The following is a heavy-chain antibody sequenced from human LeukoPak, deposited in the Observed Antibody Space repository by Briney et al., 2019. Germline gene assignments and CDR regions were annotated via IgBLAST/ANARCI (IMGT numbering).Heavy chain of an antibody. V-gene: IGHV3-21*01. J-gene: IGHJ6*02. CDR1: GSTFSSYS. CDR2: ISSSSSYI. Sequence: PGGSLRLSCAASGSTFSSYSMNWVRQAPGKGLEWVSSISSSSSYIYYADSVKGRFTISRDNAKNSLYLQMNSLRAEDTAVYYCARDRTVTTNDYYYGMDVWGQGTTVTVSS. D-gene: IGHD4-4*01. CDR3: ARDRTVTTNDYYYGMDV.